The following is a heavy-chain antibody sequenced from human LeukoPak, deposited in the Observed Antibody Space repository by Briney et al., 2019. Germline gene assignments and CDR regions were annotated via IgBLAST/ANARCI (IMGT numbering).Heavy chain of an antibody. CDR3: ARHSSPLTVTTPYYYMDV. J-gene: IGHJ6*03. D-gene: IGHD4-11*01. Sequence: GESLKISCRGLGFSFSNYWIGWVRQMPGKGLEWMGIIYPGDSDTRYSPSFQGQVTISADKSISTAYLQWSSLKASDTAMYYCARHSSPLTVTTPYYYMDVWGKGTTVTVSS. CDR1: GFSFSNYW. V-gene: IGHV5-51*01. CDR2: IYPGDSDT.